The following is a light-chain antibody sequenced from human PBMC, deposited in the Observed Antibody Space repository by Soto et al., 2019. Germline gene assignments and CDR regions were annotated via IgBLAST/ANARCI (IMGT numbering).Light chain of an antibody. CDR1: QSVSNNY. CDR3: QQYGRSGT. J-gene: IGKJ1*01. V-gene: IGKV3-20*01. CDR2: GAS. Sequence: EIGLTQSPGTLSLSPGERATLSCRASQSVSNNYLAWYQQKPGPAPRLLIYGASNRANGIPDRFSGSGSGTDFTITISILETEDFAVYYCQQYGRSGTFGQGTKVEIK.